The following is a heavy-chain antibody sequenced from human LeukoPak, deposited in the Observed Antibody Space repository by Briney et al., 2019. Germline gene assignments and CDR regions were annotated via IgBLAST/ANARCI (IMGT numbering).Heavy chain of an antibody. J-gene: IGHJ4*02. D-gene: IGHD2-15*01. CDR2: IGAYNGDT. CDR3: TRDHCSGDNCPSFDY. CDR1: GYTFTSFG. V-gene: IGHV1-18*04. Sequence: ASVKVSCKPSGYTFTSFGISWVRQAPGQGLEGMVWIGAYNGDTNYAQKFQGRVTMTTDTSTSTAYMDLRSLGSDDTAVYYCTRDHCSGDNCPSFDYWGQGTLVTVSS.